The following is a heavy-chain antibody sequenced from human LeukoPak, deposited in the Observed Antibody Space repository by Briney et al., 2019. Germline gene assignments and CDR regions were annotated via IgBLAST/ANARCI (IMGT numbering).Heavy chain of an antibody. CDR3: ARESGYYDFWSGYYYYYMDV. J-gene: IGHJ6*03. Sequence: ASVKVSCKASGYTFTSYDINWVRQATGQGLEWMGWVNPNSGNTGYAQKFQGRVTMTRNTSISTAYMELSSLRSEDTAVYYCARESGYYDFWSGYYYYYMDVWGKGTTVTVSS. CDR2: VNPNSGNT. V-gene: IGHV1-8*01. D-gene: IGHD3-3*01. CDR1: GYTFTSYD.